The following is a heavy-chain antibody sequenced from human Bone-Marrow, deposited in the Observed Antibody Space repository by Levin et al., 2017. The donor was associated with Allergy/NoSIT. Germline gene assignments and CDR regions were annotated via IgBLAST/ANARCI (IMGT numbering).Heavy chain of an antibody. CDR3: AHKSMIDAFDI. CDR1: GFSVSTTGVG. Sequence: VSGPTLVKPTQTLTLTCNISGFSVSTTGVGVGWIRQPPGKALEWLALIYWDDDKTYSSSLESRLTITKDTSENQVVLRMTNMDPVDTGTYYCAHKSMIDAFDIWGQGTLVTVSA. V-gene: IGHV2-5*02. CDR2: IYWDDDK. J-gene: IGHJ3*02. D-gene: IGHD3-16*01.